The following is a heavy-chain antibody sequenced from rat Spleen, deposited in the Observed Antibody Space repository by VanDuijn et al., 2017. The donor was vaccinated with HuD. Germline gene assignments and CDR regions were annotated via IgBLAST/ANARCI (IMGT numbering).Heavy chain of an antibody. CDR2: ITNTGGDT. Sequence: EVQLVESDGGLVQPGRSLKLSCAASGFTFSDYYMALVRQAPTKGLEWVASITNTGGDTYYPDSVKGRFTISRDNAKSTRYLQMNSLRSEDTATYNCTKRELGVMDAWGQGASVTVSS. J-gene: IGHJ4*01. CDR3: TKRELGVMDA. V-gene: IGHV5-20*01. CDR1: GFTFSDYY. D-gene: IGHD5-1*01.